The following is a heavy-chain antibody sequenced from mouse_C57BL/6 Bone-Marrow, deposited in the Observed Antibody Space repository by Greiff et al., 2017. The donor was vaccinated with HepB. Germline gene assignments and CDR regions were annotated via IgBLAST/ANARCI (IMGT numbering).Heavy chain of an antibody. Sequence: EVKLVESGAELVRPGASVKLSCTASGFNIKDDYMHWVKQRPEQGLEWIGWIDPENGDTEYASKFQGKATITADTSSNTAYLQLSSLTSEDTAVYYCTTGYDGYFLYWGQGTTLTVSS. D-gene: IGHD2-3*01. CDR3: TTGYDGYFLY. V-gene: IGHV14-4*01. CDR2: IDPENGDT. CDR1: GFNIKDDY. J-gene: IGHJ2*01.